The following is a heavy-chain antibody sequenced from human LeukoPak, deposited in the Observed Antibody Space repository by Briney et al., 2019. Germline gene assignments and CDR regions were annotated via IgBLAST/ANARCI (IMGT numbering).Heavy chain of an antibody. Sequence: GGSLRLSCAASGFTFSSYGMTWVRQAPGKGLEWVSAITGSGGSTFYADSVKGRFTISRDNSKNTLYLQMNSLRAEDTAVYYCAKFGQWKNYGMDVWGQGTTVTISS. CDR2: ITGSGGST. V-gene: IGHV3-23*01. CDR3: AKFGQWKNYGMDV. D-gene: IGHD3-10*01. CDR1: GFTFSSYG. J-gene: IGHJ6*02.